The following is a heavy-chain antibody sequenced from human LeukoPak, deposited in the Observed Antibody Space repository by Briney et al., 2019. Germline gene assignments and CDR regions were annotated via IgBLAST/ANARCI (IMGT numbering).Heavy chain of an antibody. Sequence: GGSLRPSCAASGFTFSSYSMNWVRQAPGKGLEWVSSISSSSSYIYYADSVKGRFTISRDNAKNSLYLQMNSLRAEDTAVYYCARGSVAGTGLYDYWGQGTLVTVSS. CDR2: ISSSSSYI. V-gene: IGHV3-21*01. CDR3: ARGSVAGTGLYDY. J-gene: IGHJ4*02. D-gene: IGHD6-19*01. CDR1: GFTFSSYS.